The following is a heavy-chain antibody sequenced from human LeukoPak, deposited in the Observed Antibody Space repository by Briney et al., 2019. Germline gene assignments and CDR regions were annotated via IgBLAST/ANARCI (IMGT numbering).Heavy chain of an antibody. Sequence: PGGSLRLSCAASGFTFSSYAMSWVRQAPGKGLEWVSAISGSGGSTYYADSVKGRFTISRDNSKNTLYLQMNSLRAEDTAVYYCAKDSKIEPVVRYYYGMDVWGQGTTVTVSS. D-gene: IGHD3-22*01. J-gene: IGHJ6*02. CDR2: ISGSGGST. V-gene: IGHV3-23*01. CDR1: GFTFSSYA. CDR3: AKDSKIEPVVRYYYGMDV.